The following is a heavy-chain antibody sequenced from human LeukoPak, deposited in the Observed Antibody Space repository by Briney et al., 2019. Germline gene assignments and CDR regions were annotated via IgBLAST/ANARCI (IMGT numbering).Heavy chain of an antibody. CDR1: GFTFDNYA. J-gene: IGHJ1*01. CDR2: ISWNSGTI. D-gene: IGHD6-19*01. Sequence: GRSLRLSCAASGFTFDNYAMNWVRQVPGKGLEWISLISWNSGTIGYADSVKGRFTISRDNANNFLYLQMNSLRAEDTASYYCARAYKDRSLAGKKEFFQHWGQGTLVTVSS. CDR3: ARAYKDRSLAGKKEFFQH. V-gene: IGHV3-9*01.